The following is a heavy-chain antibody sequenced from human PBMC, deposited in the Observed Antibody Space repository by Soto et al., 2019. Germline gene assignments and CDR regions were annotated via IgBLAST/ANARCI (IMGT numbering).Heavy chain of an antibody. Sequence: SETLSLTCTVSGDSISSGDYYWSWIRQPPGKGLEWIGYIYYSGSTYYNPSLKSRVTISVDTSKNQFSLKLSSVTAADTAVYYCARGTPQWDSGYDYWGQGTLVTVSS. J-gene: IGHJ4*02. V-gene: IGHV4-30-4*01. CDR1: GDSISSGDYY. CDR3: ARGTPQWDSGYDY. CDR2: IYYSGST. D-gene: IGHD5-12*01.